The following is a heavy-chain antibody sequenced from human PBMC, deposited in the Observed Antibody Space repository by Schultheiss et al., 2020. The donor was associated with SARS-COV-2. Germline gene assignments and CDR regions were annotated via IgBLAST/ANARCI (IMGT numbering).Heavy chain of an antibody. J-gene: IGHJ4*02. V-gene: IGHV4-34*01. Sequence: SQTLSITCAVYGGSFSGYYWSWIRQPPGKGLEWIGEINHSGSTNYNPSLKSRVTISVDTSKNQFSLKLSSVTAADTAVYYCGPSRGSNRHYGSGSPRHDWGQGTLVTVSS. D-gene: IGHD3-10*01. CDR2: INHSGST. CDR1: GGSFSGYY. CDR3: GPSRGSNRHYGSGSPRHD.